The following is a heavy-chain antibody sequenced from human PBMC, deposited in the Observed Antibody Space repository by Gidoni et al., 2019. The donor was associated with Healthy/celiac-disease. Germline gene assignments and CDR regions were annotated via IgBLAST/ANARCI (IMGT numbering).Heavy chain of an antibody. V-gene: IGHV4-39*01. J-gene: IGHJ4*02. CDR2: IYYRGST. CDR3: ASSLSLVGATTFDY. CDR1: GGSISSSSYY. Sequence: QLQLQESGPGLVKPSETLSLTCTVSGGSISSSSYYWCWIRQPPGKGLEWLGSIYYRGSTYYNPSLKSRVTISVDTSKNQFSLKLSSVTAADTAVYYCASSLSLVGATTFDYWGQGTLVTVSS. D-gene: IGHD1-26*01.